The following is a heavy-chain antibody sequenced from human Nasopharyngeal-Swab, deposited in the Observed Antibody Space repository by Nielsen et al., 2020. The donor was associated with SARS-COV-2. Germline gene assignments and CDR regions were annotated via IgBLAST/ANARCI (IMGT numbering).Heavy chain of an antibody. Sequence: GESLKISCAASGFTFSAHYMDWVRQAPGKGLEWVGRSRNKANNYTTEYAASVKGRFTISRDDSKNSLYLQMSSLRTEDTALYYCARDLSSIWTSGLGVWGQGTTVIVSS. CDR3: ARDLSSIWTSGLGV. V-gene: IGHV3-72*01. CDR1: GFTFSAHY. J-gene: IGHJ6*02. CDR2: SRNKANNYTT. D-gene: IGHD6-13*01.